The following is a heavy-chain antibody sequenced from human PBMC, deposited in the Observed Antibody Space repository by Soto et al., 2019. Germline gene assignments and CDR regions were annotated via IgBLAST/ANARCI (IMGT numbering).Heavy chain of an antibody. CDR2: IYTSGST. CDR1: GGSISSYY. D-gene: IGHD2-15*01. V-gene: IGHV4-4*07. Sequence: PSETLSLTCTVSGGSISSYYGSWIRQPAGKGLEWIGRIYTSGSTNYNPSLKSRVTMSVDTSKNQFSLKLSSVTAADTAVYYCAREGVVVVAAKGYFDYWGQGTLVTVSS. J-gene: IGHJ4*02. CDR3: AREGVVVVAAKGYFDY.